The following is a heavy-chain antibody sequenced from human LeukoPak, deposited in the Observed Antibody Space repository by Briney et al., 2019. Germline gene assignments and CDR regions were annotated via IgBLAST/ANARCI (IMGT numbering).Heavy chain of an antibody. V-gene: IGHV1-18*01. Sequence: GASMKVSCKASGYTFTSYGISWVRQAPGQGLEWMGWISAYNGNTNYAQKLHGRVTMNTDTFTRKTYMELRSLRSDDTAVYYCAREYGYYDSSGYYSDYWGQGTLVTVSS. CDR3: AREYGYYDSSGYYSDY. D-gene: IGHD3-22*01. CDR1: GYTFTSYG. CDR2: ISAYNGNT. J-gene: IGHJ4*02.